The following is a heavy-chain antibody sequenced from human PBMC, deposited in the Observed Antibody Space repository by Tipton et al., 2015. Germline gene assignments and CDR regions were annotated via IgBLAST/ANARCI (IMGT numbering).Heavy chain of an antibody. CDR3: ARGVTLKFYFTSGSRSTSYFDY. CDR1: GGSISSGSDY. V-gene: IGHV4-61*01. J-gene: IGHJ4*02. CDR2: IYYSENT. D-gene: IGHD3-10*01. Sequence: TLCLTCTVSGGSISSGSDYWSWIRQPPGKGLEWIGYIYYSENTNYNPSLKSRVTISVDTSKNQFSLRLSSVTAADTAVYYCARGVTLKFYFTSGSRSTSYFDYWGQGTLVTVSS.